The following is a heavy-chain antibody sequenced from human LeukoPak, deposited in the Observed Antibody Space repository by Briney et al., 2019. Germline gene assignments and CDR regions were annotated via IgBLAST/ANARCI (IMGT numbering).Heavy chain of an antibody. V-gene: IGHV4-30-2*01. D-gene: IGHD2-21*02. J-gene: IGHJ6*02. CDR1: GGSIRSGGYY. CDR3: ARVSEAYCGGDCYLPGMDV. CDR2: INHSGST. Sequence: SQTLSLTCTVSGGSIRSGGYYWSWIRQPPGKGLEWIGEINHSGSTNYNPSLKSRVTISVDTSKNQFSLKLSSVAAADTAVYYCARVSEAYCGGDCYLPGMDVWGQGTTVTVSS.